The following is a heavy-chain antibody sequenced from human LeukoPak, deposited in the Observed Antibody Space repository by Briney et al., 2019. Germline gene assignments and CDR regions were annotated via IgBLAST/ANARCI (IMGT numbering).Heavy chain of an antibody. J-gene: IGHJ4*02. CDR3: ARDLEGYHYGSGNYPQ. CDR2: INPNSGGT. D-gene: IGHD3-10*01. Sequence: ASMKVSFKASGYTFTGYYIHWLRQAPGQGLEWMGFINPNSGGTNYAQKFQGRVTMTRDTSISTAYMELSSLTSDDTAVYYCARDLEGYHYGSGNYPQWGQGTLITVSS. CDR1: GYTFTGYY. V-gene: IGHV1-2*02.